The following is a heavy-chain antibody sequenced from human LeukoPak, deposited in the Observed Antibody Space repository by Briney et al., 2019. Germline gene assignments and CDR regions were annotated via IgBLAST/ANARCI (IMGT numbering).Heavy chain of an antibody. V-gene: IGHV4-38-2*01. CDR1: GYSISSGYY. D-gene: IGHD3-10*01. Sequence: PSETLSLTCAVSGYSISSGYYRGWIRQPPGKGLEWIGSIYHSGSTYYNPSLKSRVTISVDTSKNQFSLKLSSVTAADTAVYYCARVGAMVRGALEAFDYWDQGTLVTVSS. J-gene: IGHJ4*02. CDR3: ARVGAMVRGALEAFDY. CDR2: IYHSGST.